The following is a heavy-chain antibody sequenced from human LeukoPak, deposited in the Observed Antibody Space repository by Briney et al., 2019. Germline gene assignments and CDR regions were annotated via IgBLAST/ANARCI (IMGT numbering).Heavy chain of an antibody. Sequence: SETLSLTCTISGYSISSGYYWGWIRQPPGKGLEWIGSIYHSGSTYYNPSLKSRVTISVDMSKNQFSLKLTSVTAADTAVYYCAREIRQPFGKPLTGDYWGQGTLVTVSS. D-gene: IGHD3-10*01. J-gene: IGHJ4*02. CDR2: IYHSGST. CDR1: GYSISSGYY. V-gene: IGHV4-38-2*02. CDR3: AREIRQPFGKPLTGDY.